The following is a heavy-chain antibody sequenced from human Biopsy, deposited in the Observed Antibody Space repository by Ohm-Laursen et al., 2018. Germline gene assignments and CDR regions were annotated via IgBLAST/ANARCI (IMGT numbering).Heavy chain of an antibody. D-gene: IGHD3-22*01. CDR3: ASVVLGPTNDAFDL. V-gene: IGHV4-4*07. Sequence: SETQSLTCNVSGGDINNYYWSWIRQPAGKGLEWIGRIYPGGSTNYNPSLKSRVTMSVDTSKKQLSLRLRSVTAADTAMYYCASVVLGPTNDAFDLWGQGTMVVVSS. J-gene: IGHJ3*01. CDR1: GGDINNYY. CDR2: IYPGGST.